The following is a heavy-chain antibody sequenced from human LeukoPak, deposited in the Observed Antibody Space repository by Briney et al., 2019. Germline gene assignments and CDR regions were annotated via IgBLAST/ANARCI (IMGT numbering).Heavy chain of an antibody. V-gene: IGHV4-59*01. CDR2: IYNSGRS. Sequence: PSETLSLTCSVSGGSISSGYWSWIRQPPGKGLEWIAYIYNSGRSNYNPSLKSRVTISLDTSKNQFSLKLSSVTAADTAVYYSAGGSGASWFDPWGQGTLVTVSS. CDR1: GGSISSGY. CDR3: AGGSGASWFDP. J-gene: IGHJ5*02. D-gene: IGHD2-8*02.